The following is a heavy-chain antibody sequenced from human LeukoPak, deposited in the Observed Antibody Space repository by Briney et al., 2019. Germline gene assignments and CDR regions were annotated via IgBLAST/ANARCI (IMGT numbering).Heavy chain of an antibody. CDR1: GFTFSSYG. D-gene: IGHD4-17*01. CDR3: AKDVGSDGDYGREFDY. V-gene: IGHV3-30*18. Sequence: GGSLRLSCAASGFTFSSYGMHWVRQAPGKGLEWVAVISYDGSNKYYADSVKGRFTISRDNSKNTLYLQMNSLRAEDTAVYYCAKDVGSDGDYGREFDYWGQGTLVTVSS. J-gene: IGHJ4*02. CDR2: ISYDGSNK.